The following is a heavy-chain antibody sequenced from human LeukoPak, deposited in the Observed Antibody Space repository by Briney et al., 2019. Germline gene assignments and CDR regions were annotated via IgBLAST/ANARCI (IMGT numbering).Heavy chain of an antibody. J-gene: IGHJ6*02. CDR2: IRSKAYSGTT. D-gene: IGHD1-7*01. Sequence: GSLRLSCTASGFTYGNYALTWVRQAAGKGLEWLSFIRSKAYSGTTEYASSVKSRFSNSRHNSRSISKLQINSLKTEVTAVYYCINSIPVLNFVLDAWGHGTTVTVSS. CDR1: GFTYGNYA. V-gene: IGHV3-49*04. CDR3: INSIPVLNFVLDA.